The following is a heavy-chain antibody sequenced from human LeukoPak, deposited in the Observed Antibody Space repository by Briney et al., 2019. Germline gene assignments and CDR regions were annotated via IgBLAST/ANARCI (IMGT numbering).Heavy chain of an antibody. CDR3: ARDQQNYYDSSERLAFDI. J-gene: IGHJ3*02. CDR2: IVVGSGNT. Sequence: SVKVSCKASGFTFTSSAMQWVRQARGQRLEWIGWIVVGSGNTNYAQKFQERVTITRDMSTSTAYMELSSLRSEDTAVYYCARDQQNYYDSSERLAFDIWGQGTMVTVSS. CDR1: GFTFTSSA. D-gene: IGHD3-22*01. V-gene: IGHV1-58*02.